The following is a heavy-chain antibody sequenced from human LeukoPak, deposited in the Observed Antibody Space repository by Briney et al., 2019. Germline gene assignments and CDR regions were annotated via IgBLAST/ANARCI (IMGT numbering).Heavy chain of an antibody. V-gene: IGHV3-53*04. CDR3: ARQFYGSGSYPSVL. J-gene: IGHJ4*02. CDR1: GFTVSSNY. CDR2: IYSGGST. D-gene: IGHD3-10*01. Sequence: GGSLRLSCAASGFTVSSNYMSWVRQAPGKGLAWVSVIYSGGSTYYADSVKGRFTISRHNSKNTLYLQMNSLRAADTAVYYCARQFYGSGSYPSVLWGQGTLVTVSS.